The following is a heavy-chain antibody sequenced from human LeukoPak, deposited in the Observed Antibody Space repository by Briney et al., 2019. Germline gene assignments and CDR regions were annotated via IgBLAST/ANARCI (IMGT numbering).Heavy chain of an antibody. CDR1: GISLSNYA. CDR2: ISERGGST. J-gene: IGHJ4*02. V-gene: IGHV3-23*01. Sequence: GGSLRLSCVVSGISLSNYAMTWVRQAPGKGLEWVSYISERGGSTTYADSVKGRFTISRDTSLNTLYLQMNNLRVEDTAVYFCARRGVVIRGILVIGYHQEAYHYDFWGQGVLVTVSS. CDR3: ARRGVVIRGILVIGYHQEAYHYDF. D-gene: IGHD3-10*01.